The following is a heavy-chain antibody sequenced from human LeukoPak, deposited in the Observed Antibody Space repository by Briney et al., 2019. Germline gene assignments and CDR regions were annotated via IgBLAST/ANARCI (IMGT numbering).Heavy chain of an antibody. J-gene: IGHJ4*02. V-gene: IGHV3-30*02. Sequence: GGSLRLSCAASGFTFSSYGMHWVRQAPGKGLEWVAFIRYDGSNKYYADSVKGRFTISRDNSKNTLYLQMNSLRAEDTAVYYCARSHIQSGYSYGVDYWGQGTLVTVSS. CDR3: ARSHIQSGYSYGVDY. CDR2: IRYDGSNK. CDR1: GFTFSSYG. D-gene: IGHD5-18*01.